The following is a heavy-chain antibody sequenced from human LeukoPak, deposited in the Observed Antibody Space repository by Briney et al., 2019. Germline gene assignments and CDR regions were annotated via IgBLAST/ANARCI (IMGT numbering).Heavy chain of an antibody. Sequence: GGSLRLSCAISGLTFHDYAMTWVRQAPGKGLEWVSTIVGDSSKTYYADSVKGRFTISRDNSNYMLFLHMNNLRAEDTAIYYCAKQPYNYYYLDVWGKGTKVTVSS. CDR2: IVGDSSKT. CDR1: GLTFHDYA. CDR3: AKQPYNYYYLDV. V-gene: IGHV3-23*01. J-gene: IGHJ6*03. D-gene: IGHD2-21*01.